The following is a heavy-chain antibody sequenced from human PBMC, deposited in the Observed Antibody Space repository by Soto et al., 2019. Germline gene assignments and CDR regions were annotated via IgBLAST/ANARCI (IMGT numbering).Heavy chain of an antibody. D-gene: IGHD3-16*01. CDR3: ARDRTVGAFDI. CDR1: GFTFSSYW. J-gene: IGHJ3*02. CDR2: INSDGSST. Sequence: GGSLRLSCAASGFTFSSYWTHWVRQAPGKGLVWVSRINSDGSSTSYADSVKGRFTISRDNAKNTLYLQMNSLRAEDTAVYYCARDRTVGAFDIWGQGTMVTVSS. V-gene: IGHV3-74*01.